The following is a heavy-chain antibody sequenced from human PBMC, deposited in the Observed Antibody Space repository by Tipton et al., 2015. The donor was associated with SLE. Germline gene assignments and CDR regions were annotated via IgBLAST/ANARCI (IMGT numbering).Heavy chain of an antibody. CDR2: THLSGDT. Sequence: LRLSCTVSGGSITSGSYYWSWVRQPAWKGLDWIGQTHLSGDTNYNPSLKSRATISVDTSKNQFSLSLFSVTAADTAVYYCAREEGDYNNYGWLDPWGQGTLVTVSS. J-gene: IGHJ5*02. V-gene: IGHV4-61*09. CDR1: GGSITSGSYY. CDR3: AREEGDYNNYGWLDP. D-gene: IGHD4-11*01.